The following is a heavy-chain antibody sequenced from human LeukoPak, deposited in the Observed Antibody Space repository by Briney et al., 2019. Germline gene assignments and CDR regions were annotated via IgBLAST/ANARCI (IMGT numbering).Heavy chain of an antibody. CDR1: GGSFSGYY. J-gene: IGHJ4*02. CDR3: ARDYYDSSVYPPFDY. CDR2: IYYSGST. Sequence: SETLSLTCAVYGGSFSGYYWSWIRQPPGKGLEWIGYIYYSGSTNYNPSLKSRVTISVDTSKNQFSLKLSSVTAADTAVYYCARDYYDSSVYPPFDYGGKGILSPASS. V-gene: IGHV4-59*01. D-gene: IGHD3-22*01.